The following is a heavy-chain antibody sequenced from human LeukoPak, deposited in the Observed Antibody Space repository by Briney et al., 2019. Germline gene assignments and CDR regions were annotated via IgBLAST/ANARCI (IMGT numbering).Heavy chain of an antibody. V-gene: IGHV4-4*07. D-gene: IGHD3-10*01. CDR3: ARGVPPYYYGSGSFKGSYYYGMDV. J-gene: IGHJ6*02. CDR1: GDSVTNNY. CDR2: IIYTSGNT. Sequence: MPSETLSLTCSVSGDSVTNNYWSWIRQPAGKGLEWIARIIYTSGNTDYNPSLRSRVTIPVDTSKNQFSLKLSSVTAADTAVYYCARGVPPYYYGSGSFKGSYYYGMDVWGQGTTVTVSS.